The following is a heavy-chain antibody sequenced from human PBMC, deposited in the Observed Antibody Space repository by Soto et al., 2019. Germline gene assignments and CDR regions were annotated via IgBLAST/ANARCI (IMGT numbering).Heavy chain of an antibody. Sequence: QVQLVQSGAEVKKPGSWVKVSCKSSGGTFSTYGINWVRQAPGQGLEWMGMIIPNFGTPTYAQKFRGRVSITADESTSTAYMELSGLTSDDTAFYYCARDGRSSSYDFWGQGTLVTVSS. V-gene: IGHV1-69*18. D-gene: IGHD6-13*01. CDR1: GGTFSTYG. J-gene: IGHJ4*02. CDR2: IIPNFGTP. CDR3: ARDGRSSSYDF.